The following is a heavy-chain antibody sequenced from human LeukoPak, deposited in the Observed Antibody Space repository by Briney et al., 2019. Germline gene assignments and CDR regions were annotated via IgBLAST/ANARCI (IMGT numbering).Heavy chain of an antibody. CDR1: GFTFSSYS. CDR2: ISSSSSYI. D-gene: IGHD4-17*01. CDR3: ARHVRDYGDYDPFFDY. V-gene: IGHV3-21*01. Sequence: GGSLRLSCAASGFTFSSYSMNWVRQAPGKGLEWVSSISSSSSYIYYADSVKGRFTISRDNAKNSLYLQMNSLRAEDTAVYYCARHVRDYGDYDPFFDYWGQGTLVTVSS. J-gene: IGHJ4*02.